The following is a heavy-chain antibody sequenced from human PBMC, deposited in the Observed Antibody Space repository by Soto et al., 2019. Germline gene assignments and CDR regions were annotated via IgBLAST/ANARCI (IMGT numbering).Heavy chain of an antibody. CDR2: VYTSGGT. J-gene: IGHJ6*04. Sequence: SETLSLTCTFSGGSISTYYWSWIRQPAGKGLEWIGRVYTSGGTNYNPSLKSRVTMSRDTSKKQFFLSLSSVTAADTAVYYCARGAAAGVDYGMDLWGKGTTVTVS. CDR3: ARGAAAGVDYGMDL. V-gene: IGHV4-4*07. D-gene: IGHD6-13*01. CDR1: GGSISTYY.